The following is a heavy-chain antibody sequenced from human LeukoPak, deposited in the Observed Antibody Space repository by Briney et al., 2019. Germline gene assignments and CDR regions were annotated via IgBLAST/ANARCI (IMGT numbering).Heavy chain of an antibody. D-gene: IGHD1-26*01. J-gene: IGHJ4*02. CDR1: GFTFSDYW. V-gene: IGHV3-7*01. CDR3: ARDKIVGPTTLDY. CDR2: IKQDGYEK. Sequence: GGSLRLSCAASGFTFSDYWMSWVRQTPEKGLEWVANIKQDGYEKYHVDSVKGRFAISRDNTKNSLYLQMNSLRADDTAVYYCARDKIVGPTTLDYWGQGTLVTVSS.